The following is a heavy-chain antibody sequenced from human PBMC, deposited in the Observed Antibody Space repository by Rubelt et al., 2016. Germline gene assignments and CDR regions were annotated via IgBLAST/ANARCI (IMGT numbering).Heavy chain of an antibody. J-gene: IGHJ4*02. Sequence: QVQLVQSGAEVKKPGSSVKVSCKASGGTFSSYAISWVRQAPGQGLEWMGGIIPILGIANYARKLQGRVTMGTDTSTSTGYMELRSLRSDDTAVYYCARAPRGQGSYEVDYWGQGTLVTVSS. D-gene: IGHD1-26*01. CDR3: ARAPRGQGSYEVDY. CDR2: IIPILGIA. V-gene: IGHV1-69*10. CDR1: GGTFSSYA.